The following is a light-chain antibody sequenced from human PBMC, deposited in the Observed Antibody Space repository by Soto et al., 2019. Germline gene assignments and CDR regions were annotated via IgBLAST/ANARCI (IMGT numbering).Light chain of an antibody. Sequence: DIQMTQSPSTLSGSVGDRDTITCRASQTISSWLAWYQQKPGKAPKLQTYKASTLKSGVPSRFSGSGSGTEFTLTISSLEPDDFATYYCQHDNSYSVAFGQGTKVELK. CDR2: KAS. CDR3: QHDNSYSVA. V-gene: IGKV1-5*03. CDR1: QTISSW. J-gene: IGKJ1*01.